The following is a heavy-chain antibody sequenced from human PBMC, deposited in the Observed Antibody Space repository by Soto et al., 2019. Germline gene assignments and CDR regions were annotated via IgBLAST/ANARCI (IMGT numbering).Heavy chain of an antibody. V-gene: IGHV4-61*01. CDR3: ARGVGYCTNGVCYSNYYYYGMDV. D-gene: IGHD2-8*01. CDR2: IYYSGST. Sequence: PSETLSLTCTVSGGSVSSGSYYWSWIRQPPGKGLEWSGYIYYSGSTNYNPSLKSRVTISVDTSKNQFSLKLSPVTAADTAVYYCARGVGYCTNGVCYSNYYYYGMDVWGQGTTVTVS. J-gene: IGHJ6*02. CDR1: GGSVSSGSYY.